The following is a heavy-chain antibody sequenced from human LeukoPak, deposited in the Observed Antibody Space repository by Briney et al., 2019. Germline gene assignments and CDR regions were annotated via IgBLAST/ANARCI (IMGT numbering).Heavy chain of an antibody. Sequence: SETLSLTCNVSGVSVSTSHWNWIRQRPGKGLERIGCLSYTGKTDYNPPLKSRVSISLGSSNNHFSLKLTSVTAADTAVYYCSEGYFEPFDHWGQGILVTVSS. CDR2: LSYTGKT. CDR1: GVSVSTSH. J-gene: IGHJ4*02. CDR3: SEGYFEPFDH. V-gene: IGHV4-59*02. D-gene: IGHD2/OR15-2a*01.